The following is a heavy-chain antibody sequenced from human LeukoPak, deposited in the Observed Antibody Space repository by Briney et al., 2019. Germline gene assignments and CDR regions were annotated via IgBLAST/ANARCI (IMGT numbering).Heavy chain of an antibody. CDR2: IIPIFGTA. D-gene: IGHD2-15*01. CDR3: AILGYCSGGSCSSADY. V-gene: IGHV1-69*06. Sequence: ASVKVSCKASGGTFSSYAISWVRQAPGQGLEWMGGIIPIFGTANYAQKFQGRVRITADKSTSKAYMELSSLRSEDTAVSYCAILGYCSGGSCSSADYWGQGTLVTVSS. J-gene: IGHJ4*02. CDR1: GGTFSSYA.